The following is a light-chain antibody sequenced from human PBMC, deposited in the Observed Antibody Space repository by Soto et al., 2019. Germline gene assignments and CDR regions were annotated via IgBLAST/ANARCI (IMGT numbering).Light chain of an antibody. J-gene: IGLJ1*01. CDR3: SSYAASKNFRF. Sequence: QSVLTHPPSASGSPGQSVTISCTGTSSKVCGYNYVSSYQQHPRTAPTLIITEVSKRPSGVTDRFFGSKSGKTAYPTVSGLQADDEADYYCSSYAASKNFRFFGIGTKVTVL. V-gene: IGLV2-8*01. CDR1: SSKVCGYNY. CDR2: EVS.